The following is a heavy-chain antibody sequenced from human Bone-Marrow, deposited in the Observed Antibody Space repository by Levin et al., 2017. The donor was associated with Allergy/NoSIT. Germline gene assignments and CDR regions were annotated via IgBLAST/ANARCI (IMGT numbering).Heavy chain of an antibody. V-gene: IGHV4-34*01. J-gene: IGHJ2*01. CDR3: ARTAGVVVESTSLFEDRYFGL. CDR2: INRSGTT. CDR1: GGSFSFYY. D-gene: IGHD2-15*01. Sequence: ESLKISCAVSGGSFSFYYWSWIRQSPGKGLEWIGEINRSGTTDYLPSLKSRVTISIDTSKNQLSLTLRSVTAADTAVYYCARTAGVVVESTSLFEDRYFGLWGRGALLTVSS.